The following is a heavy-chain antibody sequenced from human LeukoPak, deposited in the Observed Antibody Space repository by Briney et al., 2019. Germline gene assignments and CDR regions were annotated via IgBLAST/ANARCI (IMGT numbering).Heavy chain of an antibody. V-gene: IGHV4-59*11. Sequence: NPSETLSLTCTVSGGSISSHYWSWIRQPPGKGLEWIGYIYYSGSTNYNPSLKSRVTISVDTSKNEFSLKLSSVTAADTAVYYCARDLRRLHAFDIWGQGTMVTVSS. CDR2: IYYSGST. CDR3: ARDLRRLHAFDI. CDR1: GGSISSHY. J-gene: IGHJ3*02. D-gene: IGHD6-25*01.